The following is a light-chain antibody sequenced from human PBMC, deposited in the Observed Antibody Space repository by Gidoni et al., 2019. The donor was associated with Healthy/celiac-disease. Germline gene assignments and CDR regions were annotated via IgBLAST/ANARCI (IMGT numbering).Light chain of an antibody. CDR1: QSISSW. V-gene: IGKV1-5*01. CDR3: QQYNSYPWT. CDR2: DAS. J-gene: IGKJ1*01. Sequence: IQMTQSPSTLSASVGDSVTITCLASQSISSWLAWYQQKPGKAPKLLIYDASSLDSGVPSRFSGSGSGTEFTLTISSLQPDDFATYYCQQYNSYPWTFGQGTKVEIK.